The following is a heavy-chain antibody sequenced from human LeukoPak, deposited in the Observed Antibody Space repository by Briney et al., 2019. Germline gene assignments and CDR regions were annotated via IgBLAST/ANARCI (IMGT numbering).Heavy chain of an antibody. V-gene: IGHV4-30-4*08. Sequence: SETLSLTCTVSGGSISSGNYYWSWIRQAPGKGLEWIGYIYYSGTTSNNPSLESRGTISIDTSKNQFSLKLSSVTAADTAVYCCARGVFWSGYYGYWGQGTLVTVSS. D-gene: IGHD3-3*01. CDR3: ARGVFWSGYYGY. J-gene: IGHJ4*02. CDR1: GGSISSGNYY. CDR2: IYYSGTT.